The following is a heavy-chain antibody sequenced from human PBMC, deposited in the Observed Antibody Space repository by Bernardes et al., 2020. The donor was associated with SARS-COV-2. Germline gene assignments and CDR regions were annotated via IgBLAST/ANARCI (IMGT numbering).Heavy chain of an antibody. CDR1: GGSISSGSYY. CDR2: IFYSGNT. D-gene: IGHD4-17*01. V-gene: IGHV4-39*01. J-gene: IGHJ5*02. CDR3: ARHFTAVTTDWFDP. Sequence: SEPLSLTCTVSGGSISSGSYYWGWILQPPGKGLEWIGSIFYSGNTYNNPSLKSRVTISVDTSKNQFSLKVTSVTAADTAVYYCARHFTAVTTDWFDPWGQGTLVTVSS.